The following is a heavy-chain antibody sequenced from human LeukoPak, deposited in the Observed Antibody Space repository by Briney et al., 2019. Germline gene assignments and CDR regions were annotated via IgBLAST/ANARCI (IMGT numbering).Heavy chain of an antibody. CDR2: IKQDGSEK. J-gene: IGHJ5*02. CDR3: AASLIAGGDS. V-gene: IGHV3-7*01. Sequence: PGGSLRLSCAASGFTFSNFWMSWVRQGPGKGLEWVAHIKQDGSEKYYVDSVKGRFTISRDNAKNSLYLQMNSLRAEDTAVYYCAASLIAGGDSWGQGTLVTVSS. CDR1: GFTFSNFW. D-gene: IGHD6-13*01.